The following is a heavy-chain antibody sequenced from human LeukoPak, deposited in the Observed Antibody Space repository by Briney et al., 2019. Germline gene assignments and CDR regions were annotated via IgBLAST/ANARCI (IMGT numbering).Heavy chain of an antibody. J-gene: IGHJ6*02. D-gene: IGHD3-16*02. CDR3: EGGRGVINYYYYGMDV. CDR1: GGSINSYY. CDR2: IYYSGST. V-gene: IGHV4-39*01. Sequence: SETLSLTCTVSGGSINSYYWGWIRQPPGKGLEWIGSIYYSGSTYYNPSLKSRVTISVDTSKNQFSLKLSSVTAADTAVYYCEGGRGVINYYYYGMDVWGQGTTVTVSS.